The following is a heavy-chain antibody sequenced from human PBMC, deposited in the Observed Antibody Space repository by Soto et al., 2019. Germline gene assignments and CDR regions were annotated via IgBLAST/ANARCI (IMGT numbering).Heavy chain of an antibody. V-gene: IGHV4-34*01. CDR2: INHSGSP. CDR1: GGSFSGYY. J-gene: IGHJ4*02. D-gene: IGHD2-15*01. Sequence: QVQLQQWGAGLLKPSETLSLTCAVYGGSFSGYYWSWIRQPPGKGLEWIGEINHSGSPNDNPSLKSPVTISVETSKNQFSLKLSSVTAADTAVYYCARVRGAGVVAATAYYFDYWGQGTLVTVSS. CDR3: ARVRGAGVVAATAYYFDY.